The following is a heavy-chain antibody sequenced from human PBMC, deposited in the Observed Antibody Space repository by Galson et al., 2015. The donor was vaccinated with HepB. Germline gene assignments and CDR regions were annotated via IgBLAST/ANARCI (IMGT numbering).Heavy chain of an antibody. CDR1: GGSISSSSYY. V-gene: IGHV4-39*01. CDR3: ARQPLRFLEWLGDAGYWFDP. D-gene: IGHD3-3*01. CDR2: IYYSGST. Sequence: SETLSLTCTVSGGSISSSSYYWGWIRQPPGKGLEWIGSIYYSGSTYYNPSLKSRITISVDTSKNQFSLKLSSVTVADTAVYYCARQPLRFLEWLGDAGYWFDPWGQGTLVTVSS. J-gene: IGHJ5*02.